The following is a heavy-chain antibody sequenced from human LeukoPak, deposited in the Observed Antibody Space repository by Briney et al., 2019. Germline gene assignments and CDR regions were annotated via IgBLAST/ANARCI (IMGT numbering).Heavy chain of an antibody. V-gene: IGHV3-21*01. CDR3: ARDAMVRGVIPLDY. CDR1: GFTFSSYS. J-gene: IGHJ4*02. Sequence: GGSLRLSCAPSGFTFSSYSMNWVRQAPGKGLEWVSSISSSSSYIYYADSVKGRFTISRDNAKNSLYLQMNSLRAEDTAVYYCARDAMVRGVIPLDYWGQGTLVAVCS. D-gene: IGHD3-10*01. CDR2: ISSSSSYI.